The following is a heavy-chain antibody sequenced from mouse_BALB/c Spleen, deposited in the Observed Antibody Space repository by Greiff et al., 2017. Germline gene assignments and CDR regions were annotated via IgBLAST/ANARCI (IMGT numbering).Heavy chain of an antibody. CDR3: TREGLRRAMDY. D-gene: IGHD1-1*01. CDR2: IYPSYSYT. Sequence: QVQLKQPGAELVRPGASVKLSCKASGYTFTSYWINWVKQRPGQGLEWIGNIYPSYSYTNYNQKFKDKATLTVDKSSSTAYMQLSSPTSEDSAVYYCTREGLRRAMDYWGQGTSVTVSS. J-gene: IGHJ4*01. V-gene: IGHV1-69*02. CDR1: GYTFTSYW.